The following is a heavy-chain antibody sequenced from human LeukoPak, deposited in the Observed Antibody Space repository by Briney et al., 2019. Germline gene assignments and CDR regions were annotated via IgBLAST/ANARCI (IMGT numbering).Heavy chain of an antibody. V-gene: IGHV3-23*01. CDR2: ISGSDGST. CDR3: ARGAKTILVGHRRDAFDI. D-gene: IGHD3-3*01. Sequence: GGSLRLSCAASGFTFSSYAMSWVRQAPGKGLEWVSAISGSDGSTYYADSVKGRFTISRDNSKNTLYLQMNSLRADDTAVYYCARGAKTILVGHRRDAFDIWGQGTMVTVSS. CDR1: GFTFSSYA. J-gene: IGHJ3*02.